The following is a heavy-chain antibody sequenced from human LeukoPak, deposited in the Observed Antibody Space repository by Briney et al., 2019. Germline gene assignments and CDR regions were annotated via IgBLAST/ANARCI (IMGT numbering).Heavy chain of an antibody. Sequence: GGSLRLSCASSGVTFNNYAMRGGPQAPGKGLEWVAAISGNGGRTYYRDSVKGRFTISRDNPKNTLYLLMNSLSAEDTALYYCAKEQTSSGSIDYSGQGTLVTVSS. V-gene: IGHV3-23*01. CDR2: ISGNGGRT. CDR3: AKEQTSSGSIDY. CDR1: GVTFNNYA. J-gene: IGHJ4*02. D-gene: IGHD3-10*01.